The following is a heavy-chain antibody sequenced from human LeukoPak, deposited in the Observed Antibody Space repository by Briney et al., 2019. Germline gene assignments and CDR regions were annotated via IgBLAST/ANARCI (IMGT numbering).Heavy chain of an antibody. CDR2: IYYSGST. D-gene: IGHD1-26*01. Sequence: PSETLSLTCTVSGGSISSYYWGWIRQPPGKGLEWIGSIYYSGSTYYNPSLKSRVTISVDTSKNQFSLKLSSVTAADTAVYYCARYSYSGSYYHFDYWGQGTLVIVSS. CDR3: ARYSYSGSYYHFDY. V-gene: IGHV4-39*01. CDR1: GGSISSYY. J-gene: IGHJ4*02.